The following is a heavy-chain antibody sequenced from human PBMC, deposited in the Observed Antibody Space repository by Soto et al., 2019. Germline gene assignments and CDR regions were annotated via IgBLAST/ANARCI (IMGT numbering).Heavy chain of an antibody. CDR2: IKHSGST. Sequence: SETLSLTCAVYGGSFSGYYWSWIRQPPGKGLEWIGEIKHSGSTNYNPSLKSRVTISVDTSKNQFSLKLSSVTAADTAVYYCARVGHCSSTSCYYNMDVWGKGTTVTVSS. CDR1: GGSFSGYY. V-gene: IGHV4-34*01. D-gene: IGHD2-2*01. CDR3: ARVGHCSSTSCYYNMDV. J-gene: IGHJ6*03.